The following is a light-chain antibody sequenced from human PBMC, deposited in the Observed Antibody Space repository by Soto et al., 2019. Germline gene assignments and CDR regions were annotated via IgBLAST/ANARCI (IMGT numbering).Light chain of an antibody. Sequence: QSVLTQPASVSGSPGQSITISCTGTSSDVGGYNFVSWYQHHPGKAPQLMIFEVSNRPSGISYRFSGSKSGNTASLTISGLQAEDEADYYCSSYTSSSTLYDFGTGTKVTVL. CDR2: EVS. J-gene: IGLJ1*01. V-gene: IGLV2-14*01. CDR1: SSDVGGYNF. CDR3: SSYTSSSTLYD.